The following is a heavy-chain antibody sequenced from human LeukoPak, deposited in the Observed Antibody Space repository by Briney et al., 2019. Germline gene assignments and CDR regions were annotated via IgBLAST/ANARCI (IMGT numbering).Heavy chain of an antibody. V-gene: IGHV4-34*01. CDR3: AREKRGYSYGVPTVWFDP. J-gene: IGHJ5*02. CDR1: GGSFSGYY. Sequence: SETLSLTCAVYGGSFSGYYWSWIRQPPGKGLEWIGEINHSGSTNYNPSLKSRVTISVDTSKNQFSLKLSSVTAADTAVYYCAREKRGYSYGVPTVWFDPWGQETLVTVSS. D-gene: IGHD5-18*01. CDR2: INHSGST.